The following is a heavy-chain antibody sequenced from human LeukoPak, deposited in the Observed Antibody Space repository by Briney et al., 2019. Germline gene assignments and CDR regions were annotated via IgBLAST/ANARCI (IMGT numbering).Heavy chain of an antibody. CDR2: ISGSGGST. V-gene: IGHV3-23*01. J-gene: IGHJ4*02. CDR3: AKDHTEFDY. CDR1: GFTFSSYG. Sequence: GASLRLSCAASGFTFSSYGMSWARQAPGKGLEWVSAISGSGGSTYYADSVKGRFTISRDNSKNTLYLQMNSLRAEDTAVYYCAKDHTEFDYWGQGTLVTVSS. D-gene: IGHD1-14*01.